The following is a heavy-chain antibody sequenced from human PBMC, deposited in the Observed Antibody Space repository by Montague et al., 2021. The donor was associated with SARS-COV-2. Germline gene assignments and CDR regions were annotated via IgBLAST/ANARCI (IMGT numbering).Heavy chain of an antibody. CDR1: GGSFSGYY. V-gene: IGHV4-34*01. CDR2: INHSGST. Sequence: SETLSLTCAVYGGSFSGYYWTWILQSPGKGLEWIGEINHSGSTNYSPSLESRVAISVDTSKNQFSLKLNSVTAADTAIYYCARATVDINMILVVITSVNHYFDSWGQGTLVTVSP. J-gene: IGHJ4*02. CDR3: ARATVDINMILVVITSVNHYFDS. D-gene: IGHD3-22*01.